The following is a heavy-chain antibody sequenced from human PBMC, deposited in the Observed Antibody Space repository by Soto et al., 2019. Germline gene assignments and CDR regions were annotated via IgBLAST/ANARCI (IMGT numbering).Heavy chain of an antibody. J-gene: IGHJ4*02. D-gene: IGHD6-19*01. Sequence: QVQLVESGGGVVQPGRSLRLSCAASGFTFSSYGMHWVRQAPGKGLEWVAVIWYDGSNKYYADSVKGRFAISRDNSKNPLYLKMNSLRAEDTAVYYCARDCAGYSSGLYQRGGFDYWGQGTLVTVSS. CDR3: ARDCAGYSSGLYQRGGFDY. V-gene: IGHV3-33*01. CDR1: GFTFSSYG. CDR2: IWYDGSNK.